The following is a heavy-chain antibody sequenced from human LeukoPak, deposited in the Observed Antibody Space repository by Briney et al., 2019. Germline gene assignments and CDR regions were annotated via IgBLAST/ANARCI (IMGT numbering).Heavy chain of an antibody. J-gene: IGHJ4*02. CDR2: INHSGST. D-gene: IGHD1-26*01. CDR3: ARGLVGATPYFDY. Sequence: SETLSLTCAVYGGSFSGYYWSWIRQPPGKGLEWIGEINHSGSTNYNPSLKSRVTISVDTSKNQFSLKLSSVTAADTAVYYCARGLVGATPYFDYWGQGTLVTVSS. V-gene: IGHV4-34*01. CDR1: GGSFSGYY.